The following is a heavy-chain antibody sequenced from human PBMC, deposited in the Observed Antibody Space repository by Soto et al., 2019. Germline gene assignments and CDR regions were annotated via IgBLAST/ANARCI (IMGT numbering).Heavy chain of an antibody. D-gene: IGHD4-4*01. Sequence: QVQLVESGGGVVQPGRSLRLSCAASGFTFSSYAMHWVRQAPGKGLEWVAVISYDGSNKYYADSVKGRFTISRDNSKNSLYLQMNSRIAEDTAVYYWARPLWRDDYNWGYFDLWGRGTLVTVSS. J-gene: IGHJ2*01. CDR2: ISYDGSNK. V-gene: IGHV3-30-3*01. CDR1: GFTFSSYA. CDR3: ARPLWRDDYNWGYFDL.